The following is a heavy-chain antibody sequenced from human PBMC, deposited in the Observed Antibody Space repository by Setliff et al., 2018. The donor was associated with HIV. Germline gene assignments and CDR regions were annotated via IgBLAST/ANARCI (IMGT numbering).Heavy chain of an antibody. CDR2: IRSKTYGGTT. V-gene: IGHV3-49*02. Sequence: SWIRQPPGKGLEWVGFIRSKTYGGTTEYAASVKGRFTISRDDSKSIVYLQMNSLKTEDTAVYYCSINSPLSSWGQGTLVTVSS. D-gene: IGHD6-6*01. J-gene: IGHJ4*02. CDR3: SINSPLSS.